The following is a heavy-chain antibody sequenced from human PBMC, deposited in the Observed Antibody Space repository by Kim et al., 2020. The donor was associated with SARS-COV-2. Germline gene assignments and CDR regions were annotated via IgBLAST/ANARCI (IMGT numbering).Heavy chain of an antibody. Sequence: ASVKVSCKASGYSFTSFDINWVRQATGQGLAWMGWINPNSGNTGYERKFRGRVTMTRDKSIRTAYMELSSLRSEDTAVYYCARGLKTEGFWNDFLDYSLDVWGKGTAVTVSS. CDR2: INPNSGNT. CDR1: GYSFTSFD. V-gene: IGHV1-8*01. D-gene: IGHD3-3*01. J-gene: IGHJ6*04. CDR3: ARGLKTEGFWNDFLDYSLDV.